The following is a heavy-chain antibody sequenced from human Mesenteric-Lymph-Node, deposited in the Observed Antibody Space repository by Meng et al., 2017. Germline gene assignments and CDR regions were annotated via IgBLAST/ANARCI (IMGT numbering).Heavy chain of an antibody. Sequence: SETLSLTCAVYGGSFSGYYWSWIRQPPGKGLEWIGEINHSGSTNYNPSLKSRVTISVDTSKNQFSLKLSSVTAADTAVYYCARGEVGATSLTYWGHGT. J-gene: IGHJ4*01. CDR2: INHSGST. CDR3: ARGEVGATSLTY. V-gene: IGHV4-34*01. CDR1: GGSFSGYY. D-gene: IGHD1-26*01.